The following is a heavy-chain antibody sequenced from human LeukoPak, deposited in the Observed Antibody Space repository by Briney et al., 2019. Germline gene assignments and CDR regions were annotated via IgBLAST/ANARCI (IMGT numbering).Heavy chain of an antibody. CDR2: IKQDGSEK. CDR1: GFTFSSYW. V-gene: IGHV3-7*01. Sequence: PGGSLRLSCAASGFTFSSYWMSWVRQAPGKGLEWVANIKQDGSEKYYVDSVRGRFTISRDNAKNSLYLQMNSLRAEDTAVYYCARVPVVTAPEAYMDVWGKGTTVTVSS. J-gene: IGHJ6*03. CDR3: ARVPVVTAPEAYMDV. D-gene: IGHD2-21*02.